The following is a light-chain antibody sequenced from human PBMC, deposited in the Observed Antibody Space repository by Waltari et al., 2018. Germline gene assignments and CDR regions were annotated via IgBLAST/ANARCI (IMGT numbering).Light chain of an antibody. CDR2: WAS. J-gene: IGKJ4*01. CDR3: QQYYSTPLT. V-gene: IGKV4-1*01. Sequence: DIVMIQSPDSLAVSLVERATITCKSSRSVLYSSNNKNYLAWYQQKPGQPPKLLIYWASTRESGVPDRFSGSGSGTDFTLTISSLQAEDVAVYYCQQYYSTPLTFGGGTKVEIK. CDR1: RSVLYSSNNKNY.